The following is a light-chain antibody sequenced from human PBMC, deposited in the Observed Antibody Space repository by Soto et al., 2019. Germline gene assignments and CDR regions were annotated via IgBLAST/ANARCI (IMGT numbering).Light chain of an antibody. J-gene: IGLJ3*02. Sequence: QPVVTQSSSASASLGSSVKLTCTLSSGHSSYIIAWHQQQPGKAPRYLMNLEGSGSYNRGSGVPGRFSGSGSGSDRYLTISNLQSEDEADYYCETWDSNTRVFGGRTKLTVL. V-gene: IGLV4-60*03. CDR2: LEGSGSY. CDR3: ETWDSNTRV. CDR1: SGHSSYI.